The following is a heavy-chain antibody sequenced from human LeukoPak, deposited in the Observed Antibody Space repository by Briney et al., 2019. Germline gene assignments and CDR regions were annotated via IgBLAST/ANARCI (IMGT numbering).Heavy chain of an antibody. J-gene: IGHJ4*02. D-gene: IGHD6-19*01. CDR3: ARGSSGWYRAYFDY. Sequence: GASVKVSCKASGGTFSSYAISRVRQAPGQGLEWMGGIIPIFGTANYAQKFQGRVTITADKSTSTAYTELSSLRSEDTAVYYCARGSSGWYRAYFDYWGQGTLVTVSS. CDR2: IIPIFGTA. V-gene: IGHV1-69*06. CDR1: GGTFSSYA.